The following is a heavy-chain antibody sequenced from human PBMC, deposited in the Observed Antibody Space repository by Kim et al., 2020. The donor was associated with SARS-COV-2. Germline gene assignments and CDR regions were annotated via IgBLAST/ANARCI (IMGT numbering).Heavy chain of an antibody. J-gene: IGHJ4*02. V-gene: IGHV3-23*01. Sequence: GGSLRLSCAASGFTFRNYAMTWVRQAPGKGLEWVSTITGIGGSTYYADSVKGRFTISRENSKNTLYLQMNSLRAEDTAVYYCAKDPHYDFWSGYYFDYWGQGTLVTVSS. CDR3: AKDPHYDFWSGYYFDY. CDR2: ITGIGGST. CDR1: GFTFRNYA. D-gene: IGHD3-3*01.